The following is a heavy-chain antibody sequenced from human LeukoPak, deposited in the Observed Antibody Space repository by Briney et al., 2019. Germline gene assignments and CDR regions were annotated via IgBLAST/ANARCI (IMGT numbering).Heavy chain of an antibody. CDR2: IYSGGST. V-gene: IGHV3-53*01. Sequence: PGGSLRLSCAASGFTFNSYSMDWVRQAPGKGLEWVSVIYSGGSTYYADSVKGRFTISRDNSKNTLYLQMNSLRAEDTAVYYCARESDGYDSSGYPTYYFDYWGQGTLVTVSS. J-gene: IGHJ4*02. CDR3: ARESDGYDSSGYPTYYFDY. D-gene: IGHD3-22*01. CDR1: GFTFNSYS.